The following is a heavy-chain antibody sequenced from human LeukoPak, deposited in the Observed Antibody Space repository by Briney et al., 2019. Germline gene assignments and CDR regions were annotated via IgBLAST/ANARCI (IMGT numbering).Heavy chain of an antibody. Sequence: GGSLRLSCAASGFTFTRYTIRWVRQAPGKGLEWVASIYGDGCKKFYADSVKGRFTISRDSSKNTVYLQMNGLRVDVTALFYFAEVRVPDNSWYFD. CDR2: IYGDGCKK. CDR3: AEVRVPDNSWYFD. D-gene: IGHD4-11*01. CDR1: GFTFTRYT. J-gene: IGHJ3*02. V-gene: IGHV3-23*01.